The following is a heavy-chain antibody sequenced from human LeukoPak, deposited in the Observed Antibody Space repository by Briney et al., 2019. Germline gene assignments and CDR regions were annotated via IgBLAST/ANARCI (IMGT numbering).Heavy chain of an antibody. J-gene: IGHJ4*02. CDR1: GFTFSSSA. CDR3: AKGGSYAPLDY. V-gene: IGHV3-23*01. CDR2: ISNSGGDS. Sequence: GGSLRLSCTASGFTFSSSAMTWVRQAPGKGLDWVSAISNSGGDSIYTDSVKDRFTISRDNSKNTLYLQMNSLRAEDTALYYCAKGGSYAPLDYWGQGTLVTVSS. D-gene: IGHD1-26*01.